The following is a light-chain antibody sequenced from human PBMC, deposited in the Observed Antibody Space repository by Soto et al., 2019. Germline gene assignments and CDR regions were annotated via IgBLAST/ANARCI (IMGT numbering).Light chain of an antibody. Sequence: EIVLTQSPATLSLSPGERATLSCRASQSVSSYLAWYQQKPGQAPRLLIYDASNRATGIPDRLSGSGSGTDFTLPISSLEPEDFAVSYCQQRSNWPPWTFGQGTKVEIK. CDR2: DAS. V-gene: IGKV3-11*01. J-gene: IGKJ1*01. CDR3: QQRSNWPPWT. CDR1: QSVSSY.